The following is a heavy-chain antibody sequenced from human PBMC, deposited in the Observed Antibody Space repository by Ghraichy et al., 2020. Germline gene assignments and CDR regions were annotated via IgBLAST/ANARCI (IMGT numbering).Heavy chain of an antibody. CDR1: GFLFSSYS. CDR2: TLGSGGNT. Sequence: GGSLRLSCAASGFLFSSYSMSWVRQAPGKGLEWVSGTLGSGGNTYYADSVKGRFTISRDNSANTLYLQMNRLRAEDTALYYCAKDLNGDVVGAFDIWGLGTMVTVSS. D-gene: IGHD4-17*01. J-gene: IGHJ3*02. CDR3: AKDLNGDVVGAFDI. V-gene: IGHV3-23*01.